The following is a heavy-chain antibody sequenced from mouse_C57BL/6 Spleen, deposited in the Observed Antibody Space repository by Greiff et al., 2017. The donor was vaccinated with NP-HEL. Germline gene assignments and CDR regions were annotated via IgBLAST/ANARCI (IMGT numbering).Heavy chain of an antibody. CDR3: ARWGYDVYARNY. Sequence: QVQLQQPGAELVRPGSSVKLSCKASGYTFTSYWMDWVKQRPGQGLEWIGNIYPSDSETHYNQKFKDKATLTVDKSSSTAYMQLSSLTSEDSAVYYCARWGYDVYARNYWGQETSVTVSS. V-gene: IGHV1-61*01. J-gene: IGHJ4*01. D-gene: IGHD2-2*01. CDR2: IYPSDSET. CDR1: GYTFTSYW.